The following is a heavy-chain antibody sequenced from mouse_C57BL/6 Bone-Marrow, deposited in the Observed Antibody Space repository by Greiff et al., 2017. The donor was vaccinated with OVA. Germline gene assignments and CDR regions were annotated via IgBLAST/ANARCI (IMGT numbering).Heavy chain of an antibody. CDR3: AIYYYGSSYNY. CDR2: IYPGSGNT. CDR1: GYTFTDYY. J-gene: IGHJ2*01. D-gene: IGHD1-1*01. Sequence: QVQLKQSGAELVRPGASVKLSCKASGYTFTDYYINWVKQRPGQGLEWIARIYPGSGNTYYNEKFKGKATLTAEKSSSTAYMQLSSLTSEDSAVYFCAIYYYGSSYNYWGQGTTLTVSS. V-gene: IGHV1-76*01.